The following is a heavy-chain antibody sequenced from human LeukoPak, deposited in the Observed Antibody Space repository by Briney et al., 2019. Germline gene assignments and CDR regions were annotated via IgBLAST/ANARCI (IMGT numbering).Heavy chain of an antibody. CDR3: ARVGCSSTSCYTLDYYYYYMDV. Sequence: ASVKVSCKASGYTFTSYGISWVRQAPGQGLEWMGWISAYNGNTNYAQKLQGGVTMTTDTSTSTAYMELRSLRSDDTAVYYCARVGCSSTSCYTLDYYYYYMDVWGKGTTVTVSS. CDR1: GYTFTSYG. V-gene: IGHV1-18*01. J-gene: IGHJ6*03. CDR2: ISAYNGNT. D-gene: IGHD2-2*02.